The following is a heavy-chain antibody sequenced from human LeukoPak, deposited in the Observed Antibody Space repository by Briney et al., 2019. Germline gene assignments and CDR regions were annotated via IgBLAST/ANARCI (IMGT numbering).Heavy chain of an antibody. V-gene: IGHV4-39*01. CDR2: INHSGST. CDR1: GGSVSSGSYY. D-gene: IGHD3-22*01. CDR3: ARQGNYYDSSGYYYRGFDY. J-gene: IGHJ4*02. Sequence: SETLSLTCTVSGGSVSSGSYYWSWIRQPPGKGLEWIGEINHSGSTNYNPSLKSRVTISVDTSKNQFSLKLSSVTAADTAVYYCARQGNYYDSSGYYYRGFDYWGQGTLVTVSS.